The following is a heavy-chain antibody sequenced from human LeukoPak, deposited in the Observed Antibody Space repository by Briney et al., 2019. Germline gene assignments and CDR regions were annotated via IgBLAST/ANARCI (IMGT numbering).Heavy chain of an antibody. Sequence: HPGGSLRLSCEASGFTFSAYAMSWVRQAPGEGLEWVSAISGTGGYTYYADSVKGRSTISRDNFRNTLFLQMNDLRVDDTATYHCAKDFHTSGYYYVYWGQGTLVTVPP. CDR3: AKDFHTSGYYYVY. J-gene: IGHJ4*02. CDR2: ISGTGGYT. D-gene: IGHD3-22*01. V-gene: IGHV3-23*01. CDR1: GFTFSAYA.